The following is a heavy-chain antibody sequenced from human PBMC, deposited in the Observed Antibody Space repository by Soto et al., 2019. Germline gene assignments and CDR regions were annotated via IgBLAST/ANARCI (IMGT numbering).Heavy chain of an antibody. D-gene: IGHD3-10*01. J-gene: IGHJ4*02. CDR2: FFIGGKT. CDR3: DRRHGLHTDAYY. Sequence: SETLSLTDAGCGGSISSSSYYWCWMRQPPGKGMEWIASFFIGGKTYYNPSLKSRVTISVDTSKNQFSLKLSSVTAADTAVYFYDRRHGLHTDAYYRGQRILVTVSS. CDR1: GGSISSSSYY. V-gene: IGHV4-39*01.